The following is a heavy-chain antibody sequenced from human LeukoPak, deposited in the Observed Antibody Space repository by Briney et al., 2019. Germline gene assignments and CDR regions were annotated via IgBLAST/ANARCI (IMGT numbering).Heavy chain of an antibody. J-gene: IGHJ6*02. CDR3: ARDSGSYDYGMDV. Sequence: SQTLSLTCAISGDSVSNNIATWNWVRQSPSRGLEWLGRTYYRSKWYTDYAVSVKSRITINPDTSKNQFSLQLNSVTPEDTAVYYCARDSGSYDYGMDVWGQGTTVTVSS. V-gene: IGHV6-1*01. CDR1: GDSVSNNIAT. CDR2: TYYRSKWYT. D-gene: IGHD1-26*01.